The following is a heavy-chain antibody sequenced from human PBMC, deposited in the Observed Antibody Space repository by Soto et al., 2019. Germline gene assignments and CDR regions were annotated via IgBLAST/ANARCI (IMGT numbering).Heavy chain of an antibody. CDR3: ARGDRGGFDL. V-gene: IGHV3-74*01. D-gene: IGHD3-10*01. CDR1: GFTFDYYW. Sequence: PGGSLRLSCAASGFTFDYYWMHWVRQAPGKGLVWVSRVHSGGTTTTYADSVKGRFTISRDNARNTVSLQMSSLRAEGTAIYYCARGDRGGFDLWGHGTMVTVSS. J-gene: IGHJ3*01. CDR2: VHSGGTTT.